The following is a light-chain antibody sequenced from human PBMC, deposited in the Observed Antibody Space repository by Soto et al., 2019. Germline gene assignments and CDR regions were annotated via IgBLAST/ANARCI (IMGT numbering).Light chain of an antibody. V-gene: IGKV1-12*01. CDR1: QDVDSW. CDR3: QQGSSFPWT. Sequence: DIQMTQPPSSVSASVGDRVTITCRASQDVDSWLAWYQQKPGKAPKLLIYAASNLQSGVPSRFTGSGSGTDFTVTISSLQPEDFATYYCQQGSSFPWTFGQGTKVEIK. J-gene: IGKJ1*01. CDR2: AAS.